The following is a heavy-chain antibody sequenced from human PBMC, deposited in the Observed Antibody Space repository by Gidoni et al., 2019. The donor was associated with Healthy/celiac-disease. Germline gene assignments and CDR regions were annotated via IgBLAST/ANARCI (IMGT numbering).Heavy chain of an antibody. J-gene: IGHJ6*02. Sequence: EVQLVESGGGLVQPGGSLRLSCAASGFTFSSYEMNWVRQAPGKGLEWVSYISSSGSTIYYADSVKGRFTISRDNAKNSLYLQMNSLRAEDTAVYYCARDFRKWLSREAYYYYGMDVWGQGTTVTVSS. CDR2: ISSSGSTI. CDR3: ARDFRKWLSREAYYYYGMDV. V-gene: IGHV3-48*03. CDR1: GFTFSSYE. D-gene: IGHD6-19*01.